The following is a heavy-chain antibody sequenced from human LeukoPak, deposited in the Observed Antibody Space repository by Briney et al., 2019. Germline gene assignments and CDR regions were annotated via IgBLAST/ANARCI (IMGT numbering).Heavy chain of an antibody. Sequence: PSETLSLTCTVSGGSISSSSYYWGWIRQPPGKGLEWIGSIYYSGSTYYNPSLKSRVTISVDTSRNQFSLKLNSVTAADTAVYYCARYSGSYLYFDYWGQGTLVTVSS. CDR1: GGSISSSSYY. CDR3: ARYSGSYLYFDY. V-gene: IGHV4-39*01. CDR2: IYYSGST. J-gene: IGHJ4*02. D-gene: IGHD1-26*01.